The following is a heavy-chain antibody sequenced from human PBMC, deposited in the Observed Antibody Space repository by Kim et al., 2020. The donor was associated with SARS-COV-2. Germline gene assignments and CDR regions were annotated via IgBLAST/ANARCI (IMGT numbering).Heavy chain of an antibody. CDR1: GFTFSSYG. CDR3: ARGAEDYYDSSGYYYYGMDV. Sequence: GGSLRLSCAASGFTFSSYGMHWVRQAPGKGLEWVAVIWYDGSNKYYADSVKGRFPISRDNSKNTLYLQMNSLGAEDTAVYYCARGAEDYYDSSGYYYYGMDVWGQGPTVTVSS. V-gene: IGHV3-33*08. D-gene: IGHD3-22*01. CDR2: IWYDGSNK. J-gene: IGHJ6*02.